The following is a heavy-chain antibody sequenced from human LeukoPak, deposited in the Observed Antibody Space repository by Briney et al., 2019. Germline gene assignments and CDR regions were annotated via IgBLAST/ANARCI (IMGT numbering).Heavy chain of an antibody. V-gene: IGHV3-7*01. J-gene: IGHJ4*02. CDR2: IKQDGSEK. D-gene: IGHD1-14*01. Sequence: GGSLRLSCAASGFTFSAYWMSWVRQAPGKGLEWVANIKQDGSEKFYVDSVKGRFTISRDNAKNTLYLQMNSLRAEDTAVYYCATSRTFDYWGQGTLVTVSS. CDR3: ATSRTFDY. CDR1: GFTFSAYW.